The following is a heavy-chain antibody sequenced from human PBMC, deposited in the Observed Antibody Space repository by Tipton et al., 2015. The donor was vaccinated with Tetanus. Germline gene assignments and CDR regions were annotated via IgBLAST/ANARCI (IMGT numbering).Heavy chain of an antibody. V-gene: IGHV4-4*02. Sequence: GSLRLSCDVSGGPVGSSNWWSWVRQAPGKGLEWIGEIYYSGTTNYNPSLKSRVTISTDKSKNQVSLRLNSVTAADTAVYYCARGTWLYTSTYHRHWLDPWGQGTLVTVSS. CDR1: GGPVGSSNW. CDR2: IYYSGTT. D-gene: IGHD6-13*01. CDR3: ARGTWLYTSTYHRHWLDP. J-gene: IGHJ5*02.